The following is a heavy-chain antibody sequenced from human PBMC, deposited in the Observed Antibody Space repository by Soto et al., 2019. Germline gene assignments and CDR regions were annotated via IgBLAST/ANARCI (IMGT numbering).Heavy chain of an antibody. D-gene: IGHD4-17*01. Sequence: QVQLVQSGAEVKKPGASVKVSCKASGYTFTSYGISWVRQAPGQGLEWMGLISAYNGNTNYAQKLQGRVTMTTDQSTRTASMELRSLRSDDTAVYYWGRGRGYGDYAAGYWGQGTLVTVSS. CDR2: ISAYNGNT. CDR1: GYTFTSYG. J-gene: IGHJ4*02. CDR3: GRGRGYGDYAAGY. V-gene: IGHV1-18*01.